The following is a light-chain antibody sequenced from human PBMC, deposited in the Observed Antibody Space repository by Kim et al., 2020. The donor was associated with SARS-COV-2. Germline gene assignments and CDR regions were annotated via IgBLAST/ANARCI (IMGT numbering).Light chain of an antibody. J-gene: IGKJ5*01. CDR2: DAS. CDR1: QDIGNF. Sequence: DIQMTQSPSTLSASVGDRVTITCQASQDIGNFLNWYQQKPGQAPKLLIFDASNLETGVPSRFSGSGSATHFTLTINSLQPEDVATYYCQQYDYLPPVTFGQGTRLEIK. CDR3: QQYDYLPPVT. V-gene: IGKV1-33*01.